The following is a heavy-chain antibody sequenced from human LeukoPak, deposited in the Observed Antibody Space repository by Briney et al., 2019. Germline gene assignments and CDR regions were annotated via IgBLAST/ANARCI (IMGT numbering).Heavy chain of an antibody. CDR2: ISDYNGNT. D-gene: IGHD6-19*01. Sequence: ASVKVSCKASGYTFTSYGISWVRQAPAQGLEWMGWISDYNGNTNYAQKLQGRVTITTDTSTSTAYMELRSLRSDDTAVYYCARDFIAVAENWFDPWGQGALVTASS. V-gene: IGHV1-18*01. CDR1: GYTFTSYG. J-gene: IGHJ5*02. CDR3: ARDFIAVAENWFDP.